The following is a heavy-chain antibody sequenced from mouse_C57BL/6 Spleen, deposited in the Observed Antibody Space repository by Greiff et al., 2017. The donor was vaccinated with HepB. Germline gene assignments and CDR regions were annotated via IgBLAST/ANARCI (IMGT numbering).Heavy chain of an antibody. CDR3: ARRQLD. V-gene: IGHV1-82*01. CDR2: IYPGDGDT. J-gene: IGHJ2*01. Sequence: QVQLKESGPELVKPGASVKISCKASGYAFSSSWMNWVKQRPGQGLEWIGRIYPGDGDTNYNGKFKGKATLTADKSSSTAYMQLSSLTSEDSAVYCCARRQLDWGQGTTLTVSS. D-gene: IGHD3-2*01. CDR1: GYAFSSSW.